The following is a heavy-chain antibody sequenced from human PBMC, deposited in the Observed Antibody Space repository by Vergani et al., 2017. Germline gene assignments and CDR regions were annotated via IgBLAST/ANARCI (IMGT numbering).Heavy chain of an antibody. Sequence: EVQLVESGGGLVKRGGSLRLSCSASGFSFNSFWMHWVRQVPGKGLLWVSRIKSDGSITAYADSVKGRFTLSRDNAQNTLYLQMSSLRVEDTGVYYCARARCIETGYMSNWLDSWGQGTLVTVSS. CDR3: ARARCIETGYMSNWLDS. J-gene: IGHJ5*01. CDR2: IKSDGSIT. V-gene: IGHV3-74*03. D-gene: IGHD3-9*01. CDR1: GFSFNSFW.